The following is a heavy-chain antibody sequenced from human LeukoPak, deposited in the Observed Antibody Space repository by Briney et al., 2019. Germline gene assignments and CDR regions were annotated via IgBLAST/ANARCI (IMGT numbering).Heavy chain of an antibody. CDR1: GFTFSSYA. D-gene: IGHD6-13*01. CDR2: ISGSGGST. J-gene: IGHJ4*02. Sequence: GGSLRLSCAAPGFTFSSYAMSWVRQAPGKGLEWVSAISGSGGSTYYADSVKGRFTISRDNSKNTLYLQMNSLRAEDTAVYYCAKDVSDSSSWSNFDYWGQGTLVTVSS. V-gene: IGHV3-23*01. CDR3: AKDVSDSSSWSNFDY.